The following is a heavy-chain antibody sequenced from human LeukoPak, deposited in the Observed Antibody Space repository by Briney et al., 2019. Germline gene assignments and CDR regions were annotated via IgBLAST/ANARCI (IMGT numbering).Heavy chain of an antibody. V-gene: IGHV3-21*01. Sequence: GGSLRLSCAASGFTFSRYTINGVRQAPGKGLEWVSSISSNGAYIYYADSMEGRFTISRDNAKNSLSLQMDSLRAEDTAIYYCAREGGRGSSNLDYFDYWGQGMLVTVSS. D-gene: IGHD2-15*01. J-gene: IGHJ4*02. CDR1: GFTFSRYT. CDR2: ISSNGAYI. CDR3: AREGGRGSSNLDYFDY.